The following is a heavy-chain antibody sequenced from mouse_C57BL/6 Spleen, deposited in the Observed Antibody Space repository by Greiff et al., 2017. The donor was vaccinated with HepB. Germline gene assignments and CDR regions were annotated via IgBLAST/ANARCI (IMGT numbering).Heavy chain of an antibody. D-gene: IGHD1-1*01. Sequence: VQLQQSGPELVKPGASVKMSCKASGYTFTDYNMHWVKQSHGKSLEWIGYINPNNGGTSYNQKFKGKATLTVNKSSSTAYMEIRSLTSEDSAVYYCARGTTVVEPFDYWGQGTTLTVSS. CDR3: ARGTTVVEPFDY. CDR2: INPNNGGT. J-gene: IGHJ2*01. CDR1: GYTFTDYN. V-gene: IGHV1-22*01.